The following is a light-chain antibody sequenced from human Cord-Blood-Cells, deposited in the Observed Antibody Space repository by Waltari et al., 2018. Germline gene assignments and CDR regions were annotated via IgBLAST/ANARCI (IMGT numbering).Light chain of an antibody. J-gene: IGKJ3*01. Sequence: EIVLTQSPGTLSLSPGERATLSCRASQSVSSSYLAWYQQKPGQAPRLLIYGASSRATGIPDRFSGSGSETDFTLTISRLEPEDFAVYYCQQYGSSPWGFTFGPGTKVDIK. CDR1: QSVSSSY. CDR2: GAS. V-gene: IGKV3-20*01. CDR3: QQYGSSPWGFT.